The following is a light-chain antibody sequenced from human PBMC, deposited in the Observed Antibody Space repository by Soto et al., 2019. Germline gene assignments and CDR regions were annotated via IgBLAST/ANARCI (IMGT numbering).Light chain of an antibody. CDR2: DAS. J-gene: IGKJ1*01. CDR3: QHYNSYSEA. CDR1: QSISSW. V-gene: IGKV1-5*01. Sequence: QMTQSASTLSASVGDRVTITCRASQSISSWLAWYQQKPGKAPKLLIYDASSLESGVPSRFSGSGSGTEFTLTISSLQPDDFATYYCQHYNSYSEAFGQGTKVDI.